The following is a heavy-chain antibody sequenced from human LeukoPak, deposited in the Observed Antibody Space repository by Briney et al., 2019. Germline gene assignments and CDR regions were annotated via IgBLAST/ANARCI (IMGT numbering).Heavy chain of an antibody. CDR1: GGSISSGGYY. D-gene: IGHD6-19*01. CDR3: ARQMAVAGTVGAFDI. J-gene: IGHJ3*02. Sequence: PSQTLSLTCPVSGGSISSGGYYWSWIRQPPGKGLEWIGYIYYSGSTNYTPSLKSRVTISVDTSKNQFSLKLSSVTAADTAVYYCARQMAVAGTVGAFDIWGQGTMVTVSS. V-gene: IGHV4-30-4*07. CDR2: IYYSGST.